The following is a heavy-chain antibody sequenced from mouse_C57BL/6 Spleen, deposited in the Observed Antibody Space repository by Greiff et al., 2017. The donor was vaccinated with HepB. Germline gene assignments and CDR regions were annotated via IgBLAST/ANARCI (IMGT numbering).Heavy chain of an antibody. CDR3: AREEITTVVGYFDV. V-gene: IGHV1-82*01. D-gene: IGHD1-1*01. Sequence: VMLVESGPELVKPGASVKISCKASGYAFSSSWMNWVKQRPGKGLEWIGRIYPGDGDTNYNGKFKGKATLTADKSSSTAYMQLSSLTSEDSAVYFCAREEITTVVGYFDVWGTGTTVTVSS. CDR1: GYAFSSSW. J-gene: IGHJ1*03. CDR2: IYPGDGDT.